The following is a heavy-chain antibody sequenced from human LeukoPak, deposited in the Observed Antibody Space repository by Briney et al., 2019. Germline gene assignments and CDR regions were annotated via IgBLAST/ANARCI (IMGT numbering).Heavy chain of an antibody. V-gene: IGHV3-7*01. CDR3: ARRHGLTMISGWGYNIDV. Sequence: VGALRLSCAVPGVFLRMYWMSWGRRAPGERLEWGSSICADESEKSSVDSLTGRFPISRDKAKNSLSLQMNTLRAEDTAAYYCARRHGLTMISGWGYNIDVWGQGTTVTVSS. CDR2: ICADESEK. J-gene: IGHJ6*02. D-gene: IGHD3-22*01. CDR1: GVFLRMYW.